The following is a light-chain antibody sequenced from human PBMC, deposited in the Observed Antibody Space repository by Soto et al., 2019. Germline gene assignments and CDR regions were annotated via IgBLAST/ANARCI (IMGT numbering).Light chain of an antibody. Sequence: EIVLTQSPGTLSLSPWERATLSCRASQNVDSKYLAWYQQKPGQAPRIIIFGASGRATGIPDRFSGSGSGTDFTLTISRREPEDFAGYYCQQYGSLSWTFGQGTKVDIK. CDR1: QNVDSKY. CDR3: QQYGSLSWT. J-gene: IGKJ1*01. CDR2: GAS. V-gene: IGKV3-20*01.